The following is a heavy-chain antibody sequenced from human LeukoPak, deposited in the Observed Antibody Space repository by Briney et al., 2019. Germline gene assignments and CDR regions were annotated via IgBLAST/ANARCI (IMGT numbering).Heavy chain of an antibody. D-gene: IGHD2-2*01. CDR3: AKDRHCSSISCYRGYFDY. CDR2: ISGSDGST. V-gene: IGHV3-23*01. J-gene: IGHJ4*02. CDR1: GFTFSSYA. Sequence: GGSLRLSCAASGFTFSSYAMNWVRQAPGKGLECVSVISGSDGSTYYADSVKGRFTISRDNSRNTLYVQMNSLTAEDTGVYYCAKDRHCSSISCYRGYFDYWGQGTLVTVSS.